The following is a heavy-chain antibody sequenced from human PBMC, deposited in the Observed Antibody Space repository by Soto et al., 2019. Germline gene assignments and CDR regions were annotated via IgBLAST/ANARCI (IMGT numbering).Heavy chain of an antibody. CDR1: GGTVSSYA. V-gene: IGHV1-69*01. D-gene: IGHD3-10*01. J-gene: IGHJ4*02. CDR2: FIPIFVSA. CDR3: ARDVSSDTTGFRGYDL. Sequence: QLHLVQSGAEVKKAGSSVKVSCRASGGTVSSYAITWVRQAPGKGLEWMGVFIPIFVSAHYAPKFQGRITITADESTSTAYMELSGLTSEETAIYYCARDVSSDTTGFRGYDLWGQGTQVTVSS.